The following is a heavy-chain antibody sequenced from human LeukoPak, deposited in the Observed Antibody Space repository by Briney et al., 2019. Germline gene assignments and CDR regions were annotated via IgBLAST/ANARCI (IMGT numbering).Heavy chain of an antibody. CDR2: ISGSGSTI. CDR1: GFTFSSYS. Sequence: PGGSLRLSCAASGFTFSSYSMNWVRQAQGKALEWVSYISGSGSTIYYADFVKGRFAISRDNAKNTLYLQLISLTDEDTAVYYCARDRYGDYVFDYWGQGTLVTVSS. D-gene: IGHD4-17*01. CDR3: ARDRYGDYVFDY. V-gene: IGHV3-48*02. J-gene: IGHJ4*02.